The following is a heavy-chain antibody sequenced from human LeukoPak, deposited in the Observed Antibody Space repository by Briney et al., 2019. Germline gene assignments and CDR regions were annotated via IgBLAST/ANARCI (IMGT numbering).Heavy chain of an antibody. Sequence: SETLSLTCTVSGGSISSYYWSWIRQPPGKGLEWIGYIYYSGSTNYNPSLKSRVTISVDTSKNQFSLKLSSVTAADTAVYYCARGSAADDYWGQGTLVTVSS. CDR3: ARGSAADDY. CDR1: GGSISSYY. J-gene: IGHJ4*02. D-gene: IGHD6-13*01. CDR2: IYYSGST. V-gene: IGHV4-59*08.